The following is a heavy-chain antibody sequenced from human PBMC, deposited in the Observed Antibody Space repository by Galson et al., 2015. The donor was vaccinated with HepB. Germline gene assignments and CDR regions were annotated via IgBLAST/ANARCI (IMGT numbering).Heavy chain of an antibody. CDR3: ARDLGYCSGGSCYRFDY. J-gene: IGHJ4*02. CDR1: GYTFTSYG. Sequence: SVKVSCKASGYTFTSYGISWVRQAPGQGLEWMGWISAYNGNTNYAQKLQGRVTMTTDTSTSTAYMELRSLRSDDTAVYYCARDLGYCSGGSCYRFDYWGQGTLVTVSS. CDR2: ISAYNGNT. V-gene: IGHV1-18*01. D-gene: IGHD2-15*01.